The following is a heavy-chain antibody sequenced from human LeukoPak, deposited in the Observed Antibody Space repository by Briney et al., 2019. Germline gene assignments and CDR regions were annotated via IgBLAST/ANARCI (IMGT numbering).Heavy chain of an antibody. CDR3: ARGAAVAVEL. Sequence: GESLGPSCGASGFTLTDYNMHWVRQAPGKGLEYVAFIQYDGTTEYYADSVKGRFTMSRDRSKNMLYLQMNSLRREDTAVYYCARGAAVAVELWGQGTLVTVSS. D-gene: IGHD6-19*01. CDR1: GFTLTDYN. J-gene: IGHJ4*02. CDR2: IQYDGTTE. V-gene: IGHV3-30*02.